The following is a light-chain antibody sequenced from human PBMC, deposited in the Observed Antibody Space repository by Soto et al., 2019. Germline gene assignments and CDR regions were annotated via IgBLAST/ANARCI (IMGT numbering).Light chain of an antibody. CDR3: QVVNGSVT. CDR2: TTS. CDR1: QSIDSRW. Sequence: EIVLTQSPDTLSLSPGERATLSCRASQSIDSRWLAWNQQKPGQAPRLLIYTTSSRATGILDRFSGSGSGTKITLTTSRLKREDFVVSYCQVVNGSVTFGVRSKVQMK. V-gene: IGKV3-20*01. J-gene: IGKJ4*01.